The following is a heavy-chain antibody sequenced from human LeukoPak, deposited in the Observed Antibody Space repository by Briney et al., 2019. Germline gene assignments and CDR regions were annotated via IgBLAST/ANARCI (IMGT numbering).Heavy chain of an antibody. J-gene: IGHJ4*02. V-gene: IGHV3-64D*06. CDR1: GVTFSSYA. CDR3: VKDGDTAMVTFDY. CDR2: ISSNGGST. Sequence: GGSLRLSCSASGVTFSSYAMHWVRQAPGKGLEYVSAISSNGGSTYYADSVKGRFTISRDNSKNTLYLQMSSLRAEDTAVYYCVKDGDTAMVTFDYWGQGTLVTVSS. D-gene: IGHD5-18*01.